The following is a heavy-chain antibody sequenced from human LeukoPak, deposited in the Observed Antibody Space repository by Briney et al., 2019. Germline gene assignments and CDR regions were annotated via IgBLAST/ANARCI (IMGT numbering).Heavy chain of an antibody. CDR3: ARELYYDDSSGYYRYFDY. J-gene: IGHJ4*02. Sequence: GGSLRLSCAASGFTVSSNYMSWVRQAPGKGLEWVSVIYSGGSTYYADSVKGRFTISRDNSKNTLYLQMNSLRAEDTAVYYCARELYYDDSSGYYRYFDYWGQGTLVTVSS. CDR2: IYSGGST. V-gene: IGHV3-66*02. CDR1: GFTVSSNY. D-gene: IGHD3-22*01.